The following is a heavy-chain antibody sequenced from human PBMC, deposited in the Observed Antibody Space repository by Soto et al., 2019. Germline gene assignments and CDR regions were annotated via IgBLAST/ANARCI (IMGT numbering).Heavy chain of an antibody. CDR2: ISGSGGST. V-gene: IGHV3-23*01. J-gene: IGHJ6*02. Sequence: PGGSLRLSCAASGFTFSSYAMSWVRQAPGKGLEWVSAISGSGGSTYYADSVKGRSTNTRDNPKNTRYQQMTTLRAEDTAVYYCAKEMERKQLSHYHYHGMDVWGPGTTVTSP. D-gene: IGHD1-1*01. CDR3: AKEMERKQLSHYHYHGMDV. CDR1: GFTFSSYA.